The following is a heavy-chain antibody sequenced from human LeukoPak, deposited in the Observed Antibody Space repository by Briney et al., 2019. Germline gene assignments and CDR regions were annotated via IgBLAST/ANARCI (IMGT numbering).Heavy chain of an antibody. CDR3: ARRQGCSSTSCPPDY. CDR1: GYSFTTYW. D-gene: IGHD2-2*01. V-gene: IGHV5-51*01. J-gene: IGHJ4*02. CDR2: IYPGDSDT. Sequence: GESLKISCRGSGYSFTTYWIGWVRQMPGKGLEWIGIIYPGDSDTRYPPSFQGQVTLSADKSINTAYLQWSSLKASDTAMYYCARRQGCSSTSCPPDYWGQGTLVTVSP.